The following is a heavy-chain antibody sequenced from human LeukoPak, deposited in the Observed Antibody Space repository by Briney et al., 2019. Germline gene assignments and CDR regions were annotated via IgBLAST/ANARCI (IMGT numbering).Heavy chain of an antibody. CDR3: ARVVRYSGGPLTDLLPYYFDY. Sequence: GASVKVSCKASGDSFTNYVISWVRQAPGQRLEWMGWINTGNGNTKYSQEFQGRVTITRDTSASTAYMELSSLRSDDMAVYYCARVVRYSGGPLTDLLPYYFDYWGQGTLVTVSS. CDR1: GDSFTNYV. CDR2: INTGNGNT. J-gene: IGHJ4*02. D-gene: IGHD6-19*01. V-gene: IGHV1-3*03.